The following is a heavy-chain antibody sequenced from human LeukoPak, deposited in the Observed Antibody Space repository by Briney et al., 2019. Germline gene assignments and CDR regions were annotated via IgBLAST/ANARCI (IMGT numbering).Heavy chain of an antibody. CDR2: IYYSGST. CDR1: GGSISSYY. Sequence: SETLSLTCTVSGGSISSYYWSWIRQPPGKGLEWIGYIYYSGSTNYNPSLKSRVTISVGTSKNQFSLKLSSVTAADTAVYYCAREVEYSSSNWFDPWGQGTLVTVSS. CDR3: AREVEYSSSNWFDP. D-gene: IGHD6-6*01. V-gene: IGHV4-59*01. J-gene: IGHJ5*02.